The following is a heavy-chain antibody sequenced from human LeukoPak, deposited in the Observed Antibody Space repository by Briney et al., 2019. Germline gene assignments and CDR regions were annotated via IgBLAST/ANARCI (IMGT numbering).Heavy chain of an antibody. CDR3: ARGQSGDPAFDI. CDR1: GVSVSNNY. CDR2: IYSGGTT. Sequence: GGSLRLSCEASGVSVSNNYMTWVRQAPGQGLEWVSVIYSGGTTYYGDSVEGRFTISRDNSRNTLNLQMNSLRAEDTAVYFCARGQSGDPAFDIWGQGTMVTVSS. D-gene: IGHD4-17*01. J-gene: IGHJ3*02. V-gene: IGHV3-53*01.